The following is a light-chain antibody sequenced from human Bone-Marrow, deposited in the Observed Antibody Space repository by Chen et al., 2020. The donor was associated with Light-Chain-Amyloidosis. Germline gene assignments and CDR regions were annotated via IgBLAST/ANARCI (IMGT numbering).Light chain of an antibody. J-gene: IGKJ4*01. CDR3: QQRYNWPPLT. CDR1: QSVITY. V-gene: IGKV3-11*01. CDR2: DTS. Sequence: EVVLTQSPATLSLSPGERATLSCRASQSVITYLAWYQQKPGQAPRLLIYDTSNRATGVPARFSGSGSGTDFTLSISRLEPEDFAVYYCQQRYNWPPLTFGGGTKVEIK.